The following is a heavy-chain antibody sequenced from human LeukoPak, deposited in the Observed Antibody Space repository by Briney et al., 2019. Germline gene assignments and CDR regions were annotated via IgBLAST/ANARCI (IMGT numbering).Heavy chain of an antibody. CDR1: GGSFSSYY. J-gene: IGHJ4*02. Sequence: SETLSLTCAVYGGSFSSYYWSWIRQPPGKGLEWIGYIYYSGTTNYNPSLKSRVTISVDTSKNQFSLKLSSVTAADTAVYYCAGGVYIAAAQYGYWGQGTLVTVSS. CDR3: AGGVYIAAAQYGY. CDR2: IYYSGTT. D-gene: IGHD6-13*01. V-gene: IGHV4-59*01.